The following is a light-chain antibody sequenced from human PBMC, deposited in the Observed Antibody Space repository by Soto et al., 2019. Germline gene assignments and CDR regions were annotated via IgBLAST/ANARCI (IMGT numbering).Light chain of an antibody. J-gene: IGKJ3*01. CDR3: QQYGFS. CDR1: QSVSYW. Sequence: DIQMTQSPSTLSASVGDRVTITCRASQSVSYWLAWYQQKPGMAPKLLIHDASSLESGVPSRFRGSGSWKEFTLTLSSLQPDDFATYYCQQYGFSFGPGTKVEI. V-gene: IGKV1-5*01. CDR2: DAS.